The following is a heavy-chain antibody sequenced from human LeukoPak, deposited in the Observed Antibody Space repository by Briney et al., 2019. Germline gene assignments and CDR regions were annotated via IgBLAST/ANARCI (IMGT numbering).Heavy chain of an antibody. CDR2: INPNSGGT. CDR3: ARVGRFLEWLAGFDY. J-gene: IGHJ4*02. Sequence: ASVKVSCKASGYTFTGYYMHWVRQAPGQGLEWMGWINPNSGGTNYAQKFQGRATMTRDTSISTAYMELSRLRSDDTAVYYCARVGRFLEWLAGFDYWGQGTLVTVSS. D-gene: IGHD3-3*01. V-gene: IGHV1-2*02. CDR1: GYTFTGYY.